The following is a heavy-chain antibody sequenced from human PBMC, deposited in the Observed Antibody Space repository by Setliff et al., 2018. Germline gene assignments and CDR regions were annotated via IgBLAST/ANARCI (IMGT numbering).Heavy chain of an antibody. CDR1: GYSISSGYY. J-gene: IGHJ5*02. CDR3: ARALPLGFRSALIP. Sequence: SETLSLTCAVSGYSISSGYYWGWIRQPPGKGLEWIGSIYHSGSTYYNPSLKSRVTISVDTSKNQFSLKLSSVTAADTAVYYCARALPLGFRSALIPWGQGTLVTVSS. D-gene: IGHD3-16*02. V-gene: IGHV4-38-2*01. CDR2: IYHSGST.